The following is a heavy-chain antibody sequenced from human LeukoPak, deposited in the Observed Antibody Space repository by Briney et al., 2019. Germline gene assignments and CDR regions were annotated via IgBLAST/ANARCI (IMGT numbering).Heavy chain of an antibody. V-gene: IGHV4-59*08. Sequence: SETLSLTCTVSGGSISSYYWSWIRQPPGKGLEWIGYIYYSGNTNYNPSLKSRVTMSVDTSKNQYSLKLSSVTAADTAVYYCARSWYYGSGRYYPDWFDPWGQGTLVAVSS. CDR1: GGSISSYY. CDR3: ARSWYYGSGRYYPDWFDP. J-gene: IGHJ5*02. CDR2: IYYSGNT. D-gene: IGHD3-10*01.